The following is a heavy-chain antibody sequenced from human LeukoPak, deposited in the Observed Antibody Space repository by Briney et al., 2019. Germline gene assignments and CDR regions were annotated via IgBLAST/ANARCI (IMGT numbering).Heavy chain of an antibody. Sequence: SETPSLTCTVSGGSMSSYYRSWIRQPPGKGLEWIGYIYYSGSTNYNPSLKSRVTISVDTSKNQFTLKLSSVTAADTAVYYCARGRYGWLPFDYWGQGTLVTVSS. CDR3: ARGRYGWLPFDY. CDR1: GGSMSSYY. J-gene: IGHJ4*02. CDR2: IYYSGST. V-gene: IGHV4-59*01. D-gene: IGHD3-16*01.